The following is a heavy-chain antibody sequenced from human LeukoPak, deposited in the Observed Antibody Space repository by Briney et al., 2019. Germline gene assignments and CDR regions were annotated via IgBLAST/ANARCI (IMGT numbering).Heavy chain of an antibody. V-gene: IGHV4-34*01. CDR1: GGPFSGYT. Sequence: PSETLSLTCGVYGGPFSGYTWSWIRQPPGKGLEWIGEINHSGSTNYNPSLKSRVIISVDRSKNQFSLKLSSVTAADTAVYYCARVRSYGSDRSIDYWGQGTLVTVSS. D-gene: IGHD3-10*01. CDR2: INHSGST. J-gene: IGHJ4*02. CDR3: ARVRSYGSDRSIDY.